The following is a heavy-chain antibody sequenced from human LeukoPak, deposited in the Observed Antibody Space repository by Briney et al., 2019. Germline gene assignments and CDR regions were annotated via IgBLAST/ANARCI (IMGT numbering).Heavy chain of an antibody. V-gene: IGHV1-18*01. D-gene: IGHD3-22*01. J-gene: IGHJ5*02. Sequence: ASVKVSCKASGYTFTSYGISWVRQAPGQGLEWMGWISAYNGNTNYAQKLQGRVTMTTDTSTSTAYMELRSLRSDDTAVYYCAREVEYYDSSALNWFGPWGQGTLVTVSS. CDR2: ISAYNGNT. CDR3: AREVEYYDSSALNWFGP. CDR1: GYTFTSYG.